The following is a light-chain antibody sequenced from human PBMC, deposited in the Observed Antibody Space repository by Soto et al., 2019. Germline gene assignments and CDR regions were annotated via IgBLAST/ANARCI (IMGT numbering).Light chain of an antibody. CDR2: LTS. Sequence: EIVLTQSPGTLSSFPGDRVTLSCRASQAVNTRLACYQHKPGQAPRLLIYLTSSRANGIPDRFSGSGSGTDFTLTISRLEPEDFAVYYCQQYRSSPETFGQGTKVDIK. CDR3: QQYRSSPET. V-gene: IGKV3-20*01. J-gene: IGKJ1*01. CDR1: QAVNTR.